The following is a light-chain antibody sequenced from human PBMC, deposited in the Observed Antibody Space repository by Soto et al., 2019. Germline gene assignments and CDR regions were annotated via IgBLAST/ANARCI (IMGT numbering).Light chain of an antibody. CDR1: QSVSSSY. Sequence: EIVWTQTPGTLSLSPRERATLSCRASQSVSSSYLAWYQQKPGQAPRLLIYGASSRATGIPDRFSGSGSGTDLTLTIYRLEPEDFAVYYCQQYGSSITFGQGTRLEIK. J-gene: IGKJ5*01. CDR3: QQYGSSIT. CDR2: GAS. V-gene: IGKV3-20*01.